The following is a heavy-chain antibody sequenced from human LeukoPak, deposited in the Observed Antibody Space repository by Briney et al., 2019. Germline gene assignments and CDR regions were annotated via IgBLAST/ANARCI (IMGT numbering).Heavy chain of an antibody. D-gene: IGHD3-22*01. CDR2: IIPIFGTA. CDR1: GGTFSSYA. CDR3: ARALGSPPYYYDSSGPRDYYGMDV. V-gene: IGHV1-69*13. J-gene: IGHJ6*02. Sequence: SVKVSCKASGGTFSSYAISWVRQAPGQGLEWMGGIIPIFGTANYAQKFQGRVTITADESTSTAYMELSSLRSEDTAVYYCARALGSPPYYYDSSGPRDYYGMDVWGRGTTVTVSS.